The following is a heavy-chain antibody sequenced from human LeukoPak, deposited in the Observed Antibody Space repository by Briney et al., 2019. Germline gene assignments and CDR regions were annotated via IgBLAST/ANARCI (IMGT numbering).Heavy chain of an antibody. D-gene: IGHD6-19*01. CDR2: INHSGST. Sequence: SETLSLTCAVYGGSFSGYYWSWIRQPPGKGLEWIGEINHSGSTNYNPSLKSRVTISVDTSKNQFSLKLSSVTAADTAVYYCARREIAVAAFDYSGQGTLVTVSS. CDR1: GGSFSGYY. V-gene: IGHV4-34*01. CDR3: ARREIAVAAFDY. J-gene: IGHJ4*02.